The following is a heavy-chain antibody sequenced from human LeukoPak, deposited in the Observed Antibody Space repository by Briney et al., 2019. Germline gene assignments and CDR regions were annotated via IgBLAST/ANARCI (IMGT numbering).Heavy chain of an antibody. J-gene: IGHJ4*02. CDR3: ARVGYSYGFLDY. D-gene: IGHD5-18*01. CDR2: ISSSSSTI. CDR1: GFTFSDYY. V-gene: IGHV3-11*01. Sequence: GGSLRLSCAASGFTFSDYYMSWIRQAPGEGLEWVSYISSSSSTIYYAASVKGRCTISRDNAKNSLYLQMNSLRAEDTAVYHCARVGYSYGFLDYWGQGTLVTVSS.